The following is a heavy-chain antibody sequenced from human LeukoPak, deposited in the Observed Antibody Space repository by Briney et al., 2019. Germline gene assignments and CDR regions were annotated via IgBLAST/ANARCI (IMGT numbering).Heavy chain of an antibody. CDR3: ARRNWGAMYDY. V-gene: IGHV4-34*01. D-gene: IGHD7-27*01. Sequence: PSETLSLTCAVYGGSFSGYYWSWIRQPPGKGLEWIGEINHSGSTNYNPSLKSRATISVDRSKNQFSLKLSSVTAADTAVYYCARRNWGAMYDYWGQGTLVTVSS. J-gene: IGHJ4*02. CDR1: GGSFSGYY. CDR2: INHSGST.